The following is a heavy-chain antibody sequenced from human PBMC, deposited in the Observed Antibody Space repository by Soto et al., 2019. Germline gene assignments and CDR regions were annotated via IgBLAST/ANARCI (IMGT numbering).Heavy chain of an antibody. J-gene: IGHJ6*02. CDR3: AKNPPGWITITSTVMDV. V-gene: IGHV3-23*01. Sequence: GGSLRLSCAASGFTFSSYAMSWVRQAPGKGLEWVSAISGSGGSTYYADSVKGRFTISRDNSKNTLYLQMNSLRAEDTAVYYCAKNPPGWITITSTVMDVWGQGTTVTVSS. CDR2: ISGSGGST. CDR1: GFTFSSYA. D-gene: IGHD3-10*01.